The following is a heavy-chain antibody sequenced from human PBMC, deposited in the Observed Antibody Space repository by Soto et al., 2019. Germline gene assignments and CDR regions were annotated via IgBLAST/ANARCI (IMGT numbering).Heavy chain of an antibody. D-gene: IGHD1-26*01. CDR3: ARHYSGSYFNY. V-gene: IGHV2-5*02. Sequence: SGPKLGNPTQSLTLTCTFSGFSLSDREVGVGWIRQPPGKALEWLALIYWDDDKRYSPSLKSRLTITKDTSKNQVVLTMTNMDPVDTATYYCARHYSGSYFNYWGQGTLVTVSS. CDR2: IYWDDDK. CDR1: GFSLSDREVG. J-gene: IGHJ4*02.